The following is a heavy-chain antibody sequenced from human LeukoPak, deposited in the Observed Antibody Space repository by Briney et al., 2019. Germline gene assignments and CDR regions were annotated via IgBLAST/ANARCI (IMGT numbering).Heavy chain of an antibody. CDR2: IYYSGST. CDR1: GGSISSSGYY. D-gene: IGHD3-10*01. CDR3: ASLYGSGSYYWDY. J-gene: IGHJ4*02. V-gene: IGHV4-39*01. Sequence: SETLSLTCTVSGGSISSSGYYWGWIRQPPGKGLEWIGSIYYSGSTYYNTSLKSRVTISVDTSKNQFSLKMSAVTAADTAVHYCASLYGSGSYYWDYWGQGTLVTVSS.